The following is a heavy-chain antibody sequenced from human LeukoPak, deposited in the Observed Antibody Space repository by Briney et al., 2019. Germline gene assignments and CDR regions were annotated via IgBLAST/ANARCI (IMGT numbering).Heavy chain of an antibody. D-gene: IGHD6-13*01. CDR3: ARGRAAGWFDP. J-gene: IGHJ5*02. Sequence: GRSLRLSCAASGFTFSSYAMHWVRQAPGKGLEWVAVISYDGSNKYYADSVKGRFTISRDNSKNTLYLQMNSLRAEDTAVYYCARGRAAGWFDPWGQGTLVTVSS. V-gene: IGHV3-30-3*01. CDR2: ISYDGSNK. CDR1: GFTFSSYA.